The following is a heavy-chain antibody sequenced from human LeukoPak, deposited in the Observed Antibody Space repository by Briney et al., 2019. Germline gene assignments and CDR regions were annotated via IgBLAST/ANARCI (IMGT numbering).Heavy chain of an antibody. V-gene: IGHV3-74*01. J-gene: IGHJ4*02. Sequence: PGRSLRLACAVSGFTFSSRLMHCVRHAPGKGLVWVALIKDDGTSNYADSVRGRFTASRDDAKNTVYLQMSSLRADDTAVYYCHPLSYVSNWGQGTLVTVSA. D-gene: IGHD3-22*01. CDR2: IKDDGTS. CDR3: HPLSYVSN. CDR1: GFTFSSRL.